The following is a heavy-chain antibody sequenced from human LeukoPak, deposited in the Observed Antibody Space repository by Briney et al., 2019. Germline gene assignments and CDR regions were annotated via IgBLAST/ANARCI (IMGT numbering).Heavy chain of an antibody. V-gene: IGHV3-7*04. Sequence: PGGSLRLSCAASGFTFSANWMTWVRQAPGRGLEWVANIKPDGSVKYYLDSVKGRLTISRDNAKNSLYLQMNSLRVEDTAVYYCARDTGPLSFGDQGGQGTLVTVSS. CDR2: IKPDGSVK. J-gene: IGHJ4*02. CDR3: ARDTGPLSFGDQ. CDR1: GFTFSANW. D-gene: IGHD3-10*01.